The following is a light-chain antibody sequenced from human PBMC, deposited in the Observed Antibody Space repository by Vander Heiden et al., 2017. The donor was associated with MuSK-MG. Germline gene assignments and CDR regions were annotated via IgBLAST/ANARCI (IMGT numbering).Light chain of an antibody. CDR3: SSYAGSNNLGV. Sequence: QSALTQPPSAPGSPGQSVTISCTGTSSDVGGYNYVSWYQQHPGKAPKLMSYDVSKRPSGVPDRFSGSKSGNTASLTVSGLQAEDEADDYCSSYAGSNNLGVFGGGTKLTVL. V-gene: IGLV2-8*01. J-gene: IGLJ2*01. CDR2: DVS. CDR1: SSDVGGYNY.